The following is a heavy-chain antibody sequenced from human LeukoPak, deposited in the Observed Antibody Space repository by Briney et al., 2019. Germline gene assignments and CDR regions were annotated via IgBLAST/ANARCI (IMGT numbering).Heavy chain of an antibody. Sequence: SETLSLTCTVSGGSISSYYWSWIRQPPGKGLEWIGYIYYSGSTNYNPSLKSRVTISVDKSKNQFSLKLSSVTAADTAVYYCARDKRGYGSGSYSGVDYWGQGTLVTVSS. D-gene: IGHD3-10*01. J-gene: IGHJ4*02. CDR2: IYYSGST. CDR1: GGSISSYY. CDR3: ARDKRGYGSGSYSGVDY. V-gene: IGHV4-59*12.